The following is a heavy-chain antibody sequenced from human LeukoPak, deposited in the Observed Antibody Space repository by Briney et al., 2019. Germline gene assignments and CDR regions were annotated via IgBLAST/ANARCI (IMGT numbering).Heavy chain of an antibody. CDR3: AKLGGGGTPGDY. CDR2: INPNSGGT. CDR1: GYTFTGYY. V-gene: IGHV1-2*02. J-gene: IGHJ4*02. D-gene: IGHD1-26*01. Sequence: GASVKVSCKASGYTFTGYYMHWVRQAPGQGLEWMGWINPNSGGTKYAQKFQVRVTMTRDTSISTAYMELSSLRSDDTAVYYCAKLGGGGTPGDYWGPGTLVTVSS.